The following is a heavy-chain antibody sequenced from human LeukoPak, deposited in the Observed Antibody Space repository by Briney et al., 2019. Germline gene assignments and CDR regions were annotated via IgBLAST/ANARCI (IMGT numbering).Heavy chain of an antibody. V-gene: IGHV1-69*04. CDR3: ARSMYDYVWGSYRYYQNDY. D-gene: IGHD3-16*02. Sequence: SVKVSCKASGGTFSSYAISWVRQAPGQGLEWMGRIITIRGIANYAQKFQGRVTITADKSTSTAYMELSSLRSEDTAVYYCARSMYDYVWGSYRYYQNDYWGQGTLVTVSS. CDR2: IITIRGIA. CDR1: GGTFSSYA. J-gene: IGHJ4*02.